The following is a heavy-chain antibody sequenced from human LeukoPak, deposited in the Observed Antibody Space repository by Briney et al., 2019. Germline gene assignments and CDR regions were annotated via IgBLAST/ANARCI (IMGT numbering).Heavy chain of an antibody. Sequence: SLRLSCAASGFTFDDYAMHWVRQAPGKGLEWVSGISWNSGSIGYADSVKGRFTISRDNAKNSLYLQMNSLRAEDTALYCCAKDMKYDSSGTLDYWGQGTLVTVSS. J-gene: IGHJ4*02. CDR3: AKDMKYDSSGTLDY. V-gene: IGHV3-9*01. CDR2: ISWNSGSI. CDR1: GFTFDDYA. D-gene: IGHD3-22*01.